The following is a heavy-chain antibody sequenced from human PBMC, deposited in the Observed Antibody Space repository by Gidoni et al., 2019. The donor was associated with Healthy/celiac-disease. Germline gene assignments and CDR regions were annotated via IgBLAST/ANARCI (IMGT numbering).Heavy chain of an antibody. Sequence: EVQLVESGGGRVKPGGSRRLAGAASGCSVSSYSMNWVRQAPGKGLEWVSSISSSGSTIYYADSVKGRFTISRDNAKNSLYLQMNSLRAEDTAVYYCARDRNWGLDAFDIWGQGTMVTVSS. J-gene: IGHJ3*02. CDR3: ARDRNWGLDAFDI. D-gene: IGHD7-27*01. CDR1: GCSVSSYS. CDR2: ISSSGSTI. V-gene: IGHV3-21*01.